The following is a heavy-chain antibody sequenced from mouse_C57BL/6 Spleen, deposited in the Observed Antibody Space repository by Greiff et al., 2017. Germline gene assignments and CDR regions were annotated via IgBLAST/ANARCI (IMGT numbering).Heavy chain of an antibody. V-gene: IGHV1-9*01. D-gene: IGHD4-1*01. CDR3: ARGGTETYVAVDY. J-gene: IGHJ4*01. CDR2: IFPGSGST. CDR1: GYTFTGYW. Sequence: QVQLQQSGAELMKPGASVKLSCKASGYTFTGYWIEWVKQRPGHGLEWIGEIFPGSGSTNYNEKFKGQATLTADTSSNTAYMQLSSLTTEDSAIYYCARGGTETYVAVDYWGQGTTVTVSS.